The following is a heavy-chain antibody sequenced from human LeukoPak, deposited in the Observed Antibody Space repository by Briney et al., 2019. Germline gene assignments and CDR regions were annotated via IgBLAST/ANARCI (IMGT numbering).Heavy chain of an antibody. CDR1: GLTFSGSA. CDR3: SSKDWSGSGPYSDY. D-gene: IGHD3-3*01. V-gene: IGHV3-73*01. Sequence: TGGSLRLSCAASGLTFSGSAMHWVRQASGKGLEWVGRIRTKDNNYATAYAASVKGSFTISRDDSKNTAYLQMNSLKTDDTAVYYCSSKDWSGSGPYSDYWGQGTLVTVSS. CDR2: IRTKDNNYAT. J-gene: IGHJ4*02.